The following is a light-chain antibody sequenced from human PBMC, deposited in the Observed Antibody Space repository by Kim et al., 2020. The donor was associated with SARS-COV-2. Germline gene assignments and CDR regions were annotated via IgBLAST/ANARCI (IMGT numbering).Light chain of an antibody. Sequence: QPVLTQSPSASASLGASVNLTCTLSSGHSTYAIAWHQQQPEKGPRYLTKLHHDGSHTKGDGIPNRFSGSSSGAERYLTISSLQSEDEADYYCQSWGTGVHVVFGGGTQLTVL. J-gene: IGLJ2*01. V-gene: IGLV4-69*01. CDR2: LHHDGSH. CDR1: SGHSTYA. CDR3: QSWGTGVHVV.